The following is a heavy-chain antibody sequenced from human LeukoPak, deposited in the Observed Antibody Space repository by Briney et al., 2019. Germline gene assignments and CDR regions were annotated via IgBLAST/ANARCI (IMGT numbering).Heavy chain of an antibody. CDR1: GFTFSSYA. CDR3: ARPPVVAAKGSDY. V-gene: IGHV3-30-3*01. CDR2: ISYDGSNK. D-gene: IGHD2-15*01. J-gene: IGHJ4*02. Sequence: GGSLRLSCAASGFTFSSYAMHWVRQAPGKGLEGVAVISYDGSNKYYADSVKGRFTISRDNSKNTLYLQMNSLRAEDTVVYYCARPPVVAAKGSDYWGQGTLVTVSS.